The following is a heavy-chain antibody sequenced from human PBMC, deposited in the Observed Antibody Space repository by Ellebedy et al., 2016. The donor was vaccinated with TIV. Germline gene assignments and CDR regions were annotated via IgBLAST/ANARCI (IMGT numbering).Heavy chain of an antibody. D-gene: IGHD5-24*01. J-gene: IGHJ4*02. CDR2: ISDTGGST. CDR3: GTVATTFDY. CDR1: GFTFSSYP. Sequence: GESLKISCAASGFTFSSYPMNWVRQAPGKGLEWVSAISDTGGSTYHAYSVKGRFTISRDNSKNTLSLQMNSLSAEDTAVYFCGTVATTFDYWGQGTLVTVSS. V-gene: IGHV3-23*01.